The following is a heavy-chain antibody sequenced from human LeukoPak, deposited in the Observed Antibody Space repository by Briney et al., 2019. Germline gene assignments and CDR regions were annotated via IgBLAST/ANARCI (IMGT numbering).Heavy chain of an antibody. J-gene: IGHJ4*02. D-gene: IGHD6-13*01. CDR2: TYCRSKWYN. CDR3: AREPIAAARIPYYFDY. Sequence: SQTLSLTCAISGDSVSSNSAAWNWIRQSPSRGLEWLGRTYCRSKWYNDYAVSVKSRITINPDTSKNQFSLQLNSVTPEDTAVYYCAREPIAAARIPYYFDYWGQGTLVTVSS. CDR1: GDSVSSNSAA. V-gene: IGHV6-1*01.